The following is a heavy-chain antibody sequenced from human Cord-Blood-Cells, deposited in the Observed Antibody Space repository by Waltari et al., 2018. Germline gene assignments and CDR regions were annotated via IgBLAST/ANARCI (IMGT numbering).Heavy chain of an antibody. D-gene: IGHD6-13*01. CDR2: INHSGST. Sequence: QVQLQQWGAGLLKPSETLSLTCAVYGGSFCGYCWIWIRQPPGKGLEWIGEINHSGSTNYNPSLKSRVTISVDTSKNQFSLKLSSVTAADTAVYYCARTPSSWYGEYYFDYWGQGTLVTVSS. CDR3: ARTPSSWYGEYYFDY. J-gene: IGHJ4*02. V-gene: IGHV4-34*01. CDR1: GGSFCGYC.